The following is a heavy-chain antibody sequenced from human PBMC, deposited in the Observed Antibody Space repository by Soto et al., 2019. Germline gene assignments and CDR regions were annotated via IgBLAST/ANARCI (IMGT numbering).Heavy chain of an antibody. CDR1: GYTFTSYD. D-gene: IGHD1-1*01. Sequence: VASVKVSCKASGYTFTSYDINWVRQATGQGLEWMGWMNPNSGNTGYAQKFQGRVTMTRNTSISTAYMELSSLRSEDTAVYYCARGTGTNSHLYYYYYGMDVWGQGTTVTGSS. CDR2: MNPNSGNT. V-gene: IGHV1-8*01. CDR3: ARGTGTNSHLYYYYYGMDV. J-gene: IGHJ6*02.